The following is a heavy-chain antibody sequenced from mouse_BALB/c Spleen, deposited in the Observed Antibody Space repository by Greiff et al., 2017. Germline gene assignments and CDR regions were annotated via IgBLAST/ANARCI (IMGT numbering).Heavy chain of an antibody. V-gene: IGHV5-17*02. J-gene: IGHJ2*01. D-gene: IGHD2-14*01. CDR2: ISSGSSTI. CDR3: ARYRYDVGYFDY. Sequence: EVQRVESGGGLVQPGGSRKLSCAASGFTFSSFGMHWVRQAPEKGLEWVAYISSGSSTIYYADTVKGRFTISRDNPKNTLFLQMTSLRSEDTAMYYCARYRYDVGYFDYWGQGTTLTVSS. CDR1: GFTFSSFG.